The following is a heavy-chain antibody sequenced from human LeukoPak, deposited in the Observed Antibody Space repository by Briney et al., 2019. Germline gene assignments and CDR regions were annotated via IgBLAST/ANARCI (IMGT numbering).Heavy chain of an antibody. V-gene: IGHV4-34*01. CDR1: GGSFSGYY. J-gene: IGHJ5*02. Sequence: PSETLSLTCAVYGGSFSGYYWSWIRQPPAKGLEWIGEINHSGSTNYNPSLKSRVTISVDTSKNQFSLKLSSVTAADTAVYYCARVGDIVVVPAAGGSGFDPWGQGTLVTVSS. CDR3: ARVGDIVVVPAAGGSGFDP. CDR2: INHSGST. D-gene: IGHD2-2*01.